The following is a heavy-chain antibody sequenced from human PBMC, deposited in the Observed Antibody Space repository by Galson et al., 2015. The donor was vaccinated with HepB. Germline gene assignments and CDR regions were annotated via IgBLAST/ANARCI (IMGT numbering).Heavy chain of an antibody. Sequence: SLRLSCAASGFTFSSYWMSWVRQAPGKGLEWVANIKQDGSEKYYVDSVKGRFTISRDNAKNSLYLQMNSLRAEDTAVYYCARDGKSEATFDFWSSQLAFDIWGQGTMVTVSS. J-gene: IGHJ3*02. CDR3: ARDGKSEATFDFWSSQLAFDI. CDR2: IKQDGSEK. V-gene: IGHV3-7*03. D-gene: IGHD3-3*01. CDR1: GFTFSSYW.